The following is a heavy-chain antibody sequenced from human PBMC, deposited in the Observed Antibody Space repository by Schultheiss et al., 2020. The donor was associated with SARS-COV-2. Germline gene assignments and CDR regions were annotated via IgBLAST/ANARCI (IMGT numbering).Heavy chain of an antibody. CDR2: IYYSGST. D-gene: IGHD1-26*01. J-gene: IGHJ4*02. Sequence: SETLSLTCTVSGGSISSYYWSWIRQPPGKGLEWIGSIYYSGSTYYNPSLKSRVTISVDTSKNQFSLKLSSVTAADTAVYFCASESGSGSYDYWGQGTLVTVSS. CDR3: ASESGSGSYDY. V-gene: IGHV4-39*07. CDR1: GGSISSYY.